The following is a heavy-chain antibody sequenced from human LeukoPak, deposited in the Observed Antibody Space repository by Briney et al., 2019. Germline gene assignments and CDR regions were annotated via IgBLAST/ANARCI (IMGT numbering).Heavy chain of an antibody. D-gene: IGHD3-22*01. CDR2: MNPNSGNT. CDR3: ARGHYYDSSGYDY. J-gene: IGHJ4*02. V-gene: IGHV1-8*02. CDR1: GGTFSSYA. Sequence: ASVKVSCKASGGTFSSYAISWVRQATGQGLEWMGWMNPNSGNTGYAQKFQGRVTMTRNTSISTAYMELSSLRSEDTAVYYCARGHYYDSSGYDYWGQGTLVTVSS.